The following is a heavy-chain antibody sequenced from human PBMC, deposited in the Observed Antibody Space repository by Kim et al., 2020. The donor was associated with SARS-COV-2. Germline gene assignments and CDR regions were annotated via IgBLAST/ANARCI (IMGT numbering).Heavy chain of an antibody. J-gene: IGHJ4*02. D-gene: IGHD1-26*01. Sequence: ASVKVSCKASGYTFTSYAMHWVRQAPGQRLEWMGWINAGNGNTKYSQKFQGRVTITRDTSASTAYMELSSLRSEDTAVYYCARVFGGSYKGGFDYWGQGTLVTVSS. CDR3: ARVFGGSYKGGFDY. V-gene: IGHV1-3*01. CDR2: INAGNGNT. CDR1: GYTFTSYA.